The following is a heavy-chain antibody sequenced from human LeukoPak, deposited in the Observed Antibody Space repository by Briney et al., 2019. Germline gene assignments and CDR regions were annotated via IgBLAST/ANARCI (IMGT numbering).Heavy chain of an antibody. CDR3: ARGVAAAATSWFDP. CDR1: GYTFTGYY. Sequence: GASVKVSCKASGYTFTGYYMHWVRQAPGQGLEWMGWINPNSGGTNYAQKFQGRVTMTRDTSISTAYMELSRLRSDDTAVYYCARGVAAAATSWFDPWGQGTLVTVSS. J-gene: IGHJ5*02. CDR2: INPNSGGT. D-gene: IGHD6-13*01. V-gene: IGHV1-2*02.